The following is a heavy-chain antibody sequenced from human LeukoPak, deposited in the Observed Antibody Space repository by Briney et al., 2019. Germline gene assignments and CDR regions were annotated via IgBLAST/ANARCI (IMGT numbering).Heavy chain of an antibody. CDR2: ISWNSGSI. D-gene: IGHD6-13*01. CDR3: AKDMSSSLRDYNWFDP. V-gene: IGHV3-9*01. Sequence: PGRSLRLSCAASGFTFDDYAMHWVRQAPGKGLEWVSGISWNSGSIGYADSVKGRFTIFRDNAKNSLYLQMNSLRAEDTALYYCAKDMSSSLRDYNWFDPWGQGTLVTVSS. CDR1: GFTFDDYA. J-gene: IGHJ5*02.